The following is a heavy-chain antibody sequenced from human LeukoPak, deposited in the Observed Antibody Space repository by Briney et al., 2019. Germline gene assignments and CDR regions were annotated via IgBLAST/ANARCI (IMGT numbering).Heavy chain of an antibody. D-gene: IGHD3-10*01. J-gene: IGHJ5*02. Sequence: GGSLRLSCTASGFNFSSFKMNWVRQAPGKGLKWVAYISSSGDTISYADSVRGRFTVSRDNTKDSLHLQMNSLRGEDTAFYYCASYGSGNLWGQGTLVTVSS. CDR2: ISSSGDTI. V-gene: IGHV3-48*03. CDR3: ASYGSGNL. CDR1: GFNFSSFK.